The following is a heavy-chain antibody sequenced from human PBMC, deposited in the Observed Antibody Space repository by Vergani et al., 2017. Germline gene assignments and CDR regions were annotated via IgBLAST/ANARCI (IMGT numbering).Heavy chain of an antibody. J-gene: IGHJ4*02. CDR2: ISSSSSTI. D-gene: IGHD6-19*01. Sequence: EVQLVESGGGLVKPGGSLRLSCAASGFTFSSYSMNWVRQAPGKGLEWVSYISSSSSTIYYADSVKGRFTISRDNAKNSLYLQMNSLRAEDTAVYYCARDHGVAVAGTDLDYWGQGTLVTVSS. CDR1: GFTFSSYS. V-gene: IGHV3-48*01. CDR3: ARDHGVAVAGTDLDY.